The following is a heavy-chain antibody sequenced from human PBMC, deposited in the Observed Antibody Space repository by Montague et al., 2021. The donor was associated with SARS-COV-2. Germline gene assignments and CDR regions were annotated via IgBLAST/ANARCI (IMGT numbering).Heavy chain of an antibody. D-gene: IGHD2-2*01. V-gene: IGHV4-39*01. CDR1: LRSMSSGTQA. J-gene: IGHJ4*02. Sequence: SETLSLTCTGALRSMSSGTQAWSWIGHAPRQGMSAIGMISYAGRTYYNPSLRSRVSFSIDTSKNHFSLSLNSVTAADTAVYFCARQLPSYCSTNKGYPYYFDVWGQGALVTVSS. CDR2: ISYAGRT. CDR3: ARQLPSYCSTNKGYPYYFDV.